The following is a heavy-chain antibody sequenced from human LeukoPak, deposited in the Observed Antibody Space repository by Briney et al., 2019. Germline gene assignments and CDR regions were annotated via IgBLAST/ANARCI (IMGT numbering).Heavy chain of an antibody. CDR1: GGSISSHY. J-gene: IGHJ5*02. Sequence: PSETLSLTCTVSGGSISSHYWSWIRLPPGKEPEWLGFIYFDGSTTYNPSLQSRVTISVDTSKNQFSLKLSSVTAADTAVYYCAREEASAPRTIESGWFDPWGQGTLVTVSS. V-gene: IGHV4-59*11. CDR2: IYFDGST. D-gene: IGHD6-25*01. CDR3: AREEASAPRTIESGWFDP.